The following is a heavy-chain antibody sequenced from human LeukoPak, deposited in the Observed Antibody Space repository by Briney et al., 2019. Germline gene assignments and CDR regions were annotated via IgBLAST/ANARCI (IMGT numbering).Heavy chain of an antibody. Sequence: GGSLRLSCAASGFTFSSYWMHWVRQAPGKGLVWVSRISDGGSTTTYADSVKGRFTVSRDNAKNTLYLQMNGLRAEDTAVYYCSRSAYYDGSGNYYDYWGQGTLVTVSS. D-gene: IGHD3-22*01. CDR2: ISDGGSTT. CDR1: GFTFSSYW. V-gene: IGHV3-74*01. J-gene: IGHJ4*02. CDR3: SRSAYYDGSGNYYDY.